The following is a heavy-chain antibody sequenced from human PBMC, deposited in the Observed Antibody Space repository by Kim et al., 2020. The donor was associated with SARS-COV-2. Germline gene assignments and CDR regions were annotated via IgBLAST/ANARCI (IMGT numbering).Heavy chain of an antibody. D-gene: IGHD6-19*01. J-gene: IGHJ6*02. V-gene: IGHV3-13*04. Sequence: GGSLRLSCAASGFTFSRYDMHWVRQATGKGLEWVSGIGTAGDTYYLGSVKGRITISRENAKNSLYLQMNSLRAGDTAVYFCVREDSSGLEGMDVWGQGTTVTVSS. CDR3: VREDSSGLEGMDV. CDR1: GFTFSRYD. CDR2: IGTAGDT.